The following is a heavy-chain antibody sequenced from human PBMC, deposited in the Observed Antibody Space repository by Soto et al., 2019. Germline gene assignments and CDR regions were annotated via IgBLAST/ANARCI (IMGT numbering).Heavy chain of an antibody. V-gene: IGHV1-18*01. Sequence: QVQLVQSGAEVKKPGASVKVSCKASGYTFTSYGISWVRQAPGQGLEWMGWISAYNGNTNYAQKLQGRVTMTTDPSTSTAYMELRSLRSDDTAVYYCARDEGYCSGGSCYLYYYYGMDVWGQGTTVTVSS. J-gene: IGHJ6*02. CDR3: ARDEGYCSGGSCYLYYYYGMDV. D-gene: IGHD2-15*01. CDR2: ISAYNGNT. CDR1: GYTFTSYG.